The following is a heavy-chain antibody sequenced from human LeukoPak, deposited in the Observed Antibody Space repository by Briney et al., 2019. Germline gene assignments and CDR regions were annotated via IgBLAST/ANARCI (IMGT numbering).Heavy chain of an antibody. CDR1: GFTFSSYS. CDR2: ISSRSSTI. V-gene: IGHV3-48*01. CDR3: AKEGYYDSSGHFDY. D-gene: IGHD3-22*01. Sequence: GGSLRLSCAASGFTFSSYSMNWVRQAPGKGLEWVSYISSRSSTIYYADSVKGRFTISRDNAKNSLYLQMNSLRAEDTAVYYCAKEGYYDSSGHFDYWGQGTLVTVSS. J-gene: IGHJ4*02.